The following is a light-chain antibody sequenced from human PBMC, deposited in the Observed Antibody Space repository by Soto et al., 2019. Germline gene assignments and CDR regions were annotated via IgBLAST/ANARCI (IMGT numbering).Light chain of an antibody. CDR3: QKYNSVPRT. J-gene: IGKJ1*01. V-gene: IGKV1-27*01. CDR2: AAS. Sequence: DIRMTQSPPSLSASVGDKITITCRASQGINNYFAWYQQKPGEVPKLLIYAASTLQSGVSSRFSGSRSGTVFTRTINSLQPEDVGSYYCQKYNSVPRTFGQGTKEEIK. CDR1: QGINNY.